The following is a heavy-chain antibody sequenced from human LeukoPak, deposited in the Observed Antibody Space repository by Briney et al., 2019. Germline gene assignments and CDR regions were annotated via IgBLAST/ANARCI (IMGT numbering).Heavy chain of an antibody. CDR2: INNDGSST. D-gene: IGHD7-27*01. Sequence: PGRSLRLSCAASGFTFSSYAMHWVRQAPGKGLVWVSRINNDGSSTTYADSVKGRFTISRDNAKSTLYLEMNSLRVEDTAVYYCARGGLGSFDYWGQGTLVTVSS. J-gene: IGHJ4*02. CDR1: GFTFSSYA. V-gene: IGHV3-74*01. CDR3: ARGGLGSFDY.